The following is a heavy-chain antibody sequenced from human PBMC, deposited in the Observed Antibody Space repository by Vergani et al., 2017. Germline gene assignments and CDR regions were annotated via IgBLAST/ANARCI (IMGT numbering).Heavy chain of an antibody. V-gene: IGHV3-20*04. Sequence: EVQLVESGGGVVRPGGSLRLSCAASGFTFDDYGMSWVRQAPGKGLEWVSGINWNGGSTGYADSVKGRFTISRDNAKNSLYLQMNSLRAEDTALYYCARESNAYYDCWSGYYTQYYFDYWGQGTLVTVSS. CDR3: ARESNAYYDCWSGYYTQYYFDY. J-gene: IGHJ4*02. CDR1: GFTFDDYG. D-gene: IGHD3-3*01. CDR2: INWNGGST.